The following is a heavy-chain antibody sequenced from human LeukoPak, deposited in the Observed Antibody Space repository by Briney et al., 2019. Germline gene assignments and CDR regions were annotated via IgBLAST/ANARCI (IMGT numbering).Heavy chain of an antibody. Sequence: SETLSLTCAVYGGSFSGYYWSWIRQPPGKGLERIGEINHSGSTNYNPSLKGRVTISVDTSKNQFSLKLSSVTAADTAVYYCARGRGVLYYYYGMDVWGQGTTVTVSS. D-gene: IGHD3-10*01. J-gene: IGHJ6*02. CDR3: ARGRGVLYYYYGMDV. CDR1: GGSFSGYY. CDR2: INHSGST. V-gene: IGHV4-34*01.